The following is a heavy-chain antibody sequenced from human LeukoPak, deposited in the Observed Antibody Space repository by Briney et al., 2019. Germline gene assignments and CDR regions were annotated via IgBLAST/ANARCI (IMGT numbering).Heavy chain of an antibody. J-gene: IGHJ4*02. D-gene: IGHD6-13*01. CDR3: ARLWQQLVPDY. CDR2: ISYDGSNK. V-gene: IGHV3-30*03. CDR1: GFTFSSYG. Sequence: GGSLRLSCAASGFTFSSYGMHWVRQAPGKGLEWVAVISYDGSNKYYADSVKGRFTISRDNAKNSLYLQMNSLRAEDTAVYYCARLWQQLVPDYWGQGTLVTVSS.